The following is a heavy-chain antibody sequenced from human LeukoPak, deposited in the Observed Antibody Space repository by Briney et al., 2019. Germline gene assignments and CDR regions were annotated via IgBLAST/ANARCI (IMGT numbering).Heavy chain of an antibody. J-gene: IGHJ6*02. CDR3: ARDSTYYDFWSGYERVDYGMDV. CDR1: GFTFSSYG. CDR2: LSFDGSNE. D-gene: IGHD3-3*01. V-gene: IGHV3-30*03. Sequence: GGSLRLSCAASGFTFSSYGMHWVRQSPGRGLEWVSFLSFDGSNEFYADSLKGRFTISRDNSKDTLYLQMDSLRAEDTAVYYCARDSTYYDFWSGYERVDYGMDVWGQGTTVTVSS.